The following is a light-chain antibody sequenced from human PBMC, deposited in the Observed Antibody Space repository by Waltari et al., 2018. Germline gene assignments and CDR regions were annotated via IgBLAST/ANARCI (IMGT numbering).Light chain of an antibody. J-gene: IGKJ2*01. V-gene: IGKV4-1*01. CDR1: QSVLYSSNNLNY. CDR2: WAS. CDR3: QQFYSTPYT. Sequence: DIVMTQYPDSLAVSLGERATINCKSSQSVLYSSNNLNYLAWYQQKPGQPPKLLIYWASTRESGVPDRFSGSGSGTDFTLTISSLQAEDVAVYYCQQFYSTPYTFGQGTKLEIK.